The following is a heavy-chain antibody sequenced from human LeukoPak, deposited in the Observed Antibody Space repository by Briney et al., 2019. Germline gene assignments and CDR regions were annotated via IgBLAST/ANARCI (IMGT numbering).Heavy chain of an antibody. Sequence: GGSLRLSCAASGFSVSDHYMSWIRQSPGKGLEWISYITSSGGSTKYADSVKGRFTISRDNAKNSVALQMNNLRAEDTAVYYCTRERRGNYFAFESWGQGTLVTVSS. CDR1: GFSVSDHY. J-gene: IGHJ4*02. V-gene: IGHV3-11*04. CDR3: TRERRGNYFAFES. CDR2: ITSSGGST. D-gene: IGHD3-10*01.